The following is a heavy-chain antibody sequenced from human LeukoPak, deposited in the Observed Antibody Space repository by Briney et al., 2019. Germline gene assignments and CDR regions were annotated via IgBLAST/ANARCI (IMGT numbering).Heavy chain of an antibody. CDR2: ISGSGGST. V-gene: IGHV3-23*01. CDR1: GFIFSSYA. D-gene: IGHD5-24*01. J-gene: IGHJ5*02. CDR3: AKDRAEMATISAFDP. Sequence: GGSLRLSCAASGFIFSSYAMSWVRQAPGKGLEWVSGISGSGGSTYYADSVKGRFTISRDNSKNTLYPQMNSLRAEDTAVYYCAKDRAEMATISAFDPWGQGTLVTVSS.